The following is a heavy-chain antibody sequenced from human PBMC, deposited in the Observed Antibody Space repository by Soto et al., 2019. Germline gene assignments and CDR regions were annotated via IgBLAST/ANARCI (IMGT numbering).Heavy chain of an antibody. V-gene: IGHV1-24*01. CDR2: FDPEDGET. CDR3: ATDLTGDGAFDI. Sequence: VASVKVSCKVSGYTLTELSMHWVRQAPGKGLEWMGGFDPEDGETIYAQKFQGRVTMTEDTSTDTAYMELSSLRSEDTAVYYCATDLTGDGAFDIWGQGTMVTVSS. D-gene: IGHD7-27*01. J-gene: IGHJ3*02. CDR1: GYTLTELS.